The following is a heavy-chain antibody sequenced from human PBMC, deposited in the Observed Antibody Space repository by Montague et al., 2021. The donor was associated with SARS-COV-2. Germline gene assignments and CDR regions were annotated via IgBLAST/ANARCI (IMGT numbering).Heavy chain of an antibody. Sequence: SETLSLTCAVYGGSFSTYSWNWIRQPPGKGLEWIGEIHHGGSTSYNPSLKSRVTISADTSKNQFSLKLTSVAAADTAVYYCARLGDGVVPSPILGVGPYYSYYYMDVWGKGTTVTVSS. J-gene: IGHJ6*03. CDR3: ARLGDGVVPSPILGVGPYYSYYYMDV. CDR2: IHHGGST. D-gene: IGHD3-10*01. CDR1: GGSFSTYS. V-gene: IGHV4-34*01.